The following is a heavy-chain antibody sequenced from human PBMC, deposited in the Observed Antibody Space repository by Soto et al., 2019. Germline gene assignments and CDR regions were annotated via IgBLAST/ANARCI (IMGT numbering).Heavy chain of an antibody. Sequence: ASVKVSCKASGYTFTSYGISWVRQAPGQGLEWMGWISAYNGNTNYAQKIQGRVTMTTDTSTSTAYMELRSLRSDDTAVYYCARYIVVVPAAMEYEYYYYGMDVWGQGTTVTVSS. CDR2: ISAYNGNT. J-gene: IGHJ6*02. D-gene: IGHD2-2*01. CDR1: GYTFTSYG. V-gene: IGHV1-18*01. CDR3: ARYIVVVPAAMEYEYYYYGMDV.